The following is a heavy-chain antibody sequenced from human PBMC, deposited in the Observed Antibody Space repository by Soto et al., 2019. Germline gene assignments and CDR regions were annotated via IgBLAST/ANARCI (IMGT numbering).Heavy chain of an antibody. CDR2: ISSSGSTI. D-gene: IGHD6-6*01. CDR3: ARDVPAARRDYYYYGMDV. V-gene: IGHV3-48*03. Sequence: PGGSLRLSCAASGFTFSSYEMNWVRQAPGKGLEWVSYISSSGSTIYYADSVEGRFTISRDNAKNSLYLQMNSLRAEDTAVYYCARDVPAARRDYYYYGMDVWGQGTTVTVSS. J-gene: IGHJ6*02. CDR1: GFTFSSYE.